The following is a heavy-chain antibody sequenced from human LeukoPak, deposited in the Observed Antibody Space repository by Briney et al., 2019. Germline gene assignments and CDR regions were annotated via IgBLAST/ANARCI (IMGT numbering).Heavy chain of an antibody. CDR1: GFTFSSYS. D-gene: IGHD1-26*01. J-gene: IGHJ4*02. Sequence: GGSLRLSCAASGFTFSSYSMNWVRQAPGKGLEWVSYIGSSGDTLYHADSVKGRFTISRDNAKNSLYLQMNSLRAEDTAVYYCARDRGGSYVDYWGQGTLVTVSS. CDR3: ARDRGGSYVDY. V-gene: IGHV3-48*04. CDR2: IGSSGDTL.